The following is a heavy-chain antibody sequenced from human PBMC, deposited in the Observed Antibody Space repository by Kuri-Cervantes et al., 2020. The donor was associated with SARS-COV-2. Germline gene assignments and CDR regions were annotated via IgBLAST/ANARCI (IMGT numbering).Heavy chain of an antibody. D-gene: IGHD2-2*02. Sequence: GGSLRLSCAASGFTFSGHWIHWVRQAPGKGLVWVSRINPDGSYTNNADSVKGRFTLSRDNAKNMLYLQMNSLRAEDTAVYYCARDSATDIVVVPAAIGPWGQGTLVTVSS. CDR1: GFTFSGHW. V-gene: IGHV3-74*01. CDR2: INPDGSYT. CDR3: ARDSATDIVVVPAAIGP. J-gene: IGHJ5*02.